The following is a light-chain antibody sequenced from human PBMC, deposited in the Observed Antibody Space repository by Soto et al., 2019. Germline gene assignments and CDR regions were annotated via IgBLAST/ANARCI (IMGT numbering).Light chain of an antibody. J-gene: IGLJ2*01. CDR2: DNN. Sequence: QSVLTQPPSVSAAPGQKVTISCSGSSSNIGSNYVSWYQQLPGTAPKLLIYDNNKRPSGIPDRFSGYKSGTSATLGITGLQTGDEADYYCGTWDSSLSAVVFGGGTTVTVL. CDR3: GTWDSSLSAVV. V-gene: IGLV1-51*01. CDR1: SSNIGSNY.